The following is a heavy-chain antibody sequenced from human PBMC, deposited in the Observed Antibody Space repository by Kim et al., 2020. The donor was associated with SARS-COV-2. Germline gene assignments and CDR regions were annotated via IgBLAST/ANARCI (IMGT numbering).Heavy chain of an antibody. V-gene: IGHV3-30*18. Sequence: GGSLRLSCAASGFTFNTYGMHWVRQAPGKGLEWVAVISYDGSNKYYADSVKGRFTISRDNSKNTLYLQMNSLRIEDTAVYYCAKSFSGSYFGYDYWGQGTLSPSPQ. CDR3: AKSFSGSYFGYDY. CDR1: GFTFNTYG. J-gene: IGHJ4*02. D-gene: IGHD1-26*01. CDR2: ISYDGSNK.